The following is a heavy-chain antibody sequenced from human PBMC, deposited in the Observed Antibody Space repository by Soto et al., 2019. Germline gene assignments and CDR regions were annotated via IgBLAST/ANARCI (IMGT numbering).Heavy chain of an antibody. CDR1: GYTFTGYY. D-gene: IGHD6-6*01. CDR3: VRAEAARGYYYGMDV. J-gene: IGHJ6*02. Sequence: ASVKVSCKASGYTFTGYYMHWVRQAPGQGLEWMGWINPNSGGTNYAQKFQGRVTMTRDTSISTAYMELSRLRSDDTAVYYCVRAEAARGYYYGMDVWGQGTTVTVSS. CDR2: INPNSGGT. V-gene: IGHV1-2*02.